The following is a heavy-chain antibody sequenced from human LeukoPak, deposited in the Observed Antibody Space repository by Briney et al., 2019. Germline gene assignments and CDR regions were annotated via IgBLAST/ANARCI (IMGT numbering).Heavy chain of an antibody. CDR2: IYNSGIT. CDR1: GFTISNNY. V-gene: IGHV3-53*01. Sequence: PGGSLRLSCAASGFTISNNYMTWVRQAPGKGLEWVSTIYNSGITSYADSVKGRFTISRDNSKNTLYLQMNSLRAEDTAVYFCAKDQEPRFLQTTFDYWGQGTLVTVSS. D-gene: IGHD3-3*01. CDR3: AKDQEPRFLQTTFDY. J-gene: IGHJ4*02.